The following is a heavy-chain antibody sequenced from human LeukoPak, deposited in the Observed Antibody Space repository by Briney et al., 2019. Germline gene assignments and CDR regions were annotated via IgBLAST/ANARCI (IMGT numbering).Heavy chain of an antibody. Sequence: GGSLRLSCAASGFTFSSYAMHWVRQAPGKGLEWVAVISYDGSNKYYADSVKGRFTISRDNSKNTLYLQMNSLRAEDTAVYYCARVGYYDSSGYGGAFDIWGQGTMVAVSS. CDR1: GFTFSSYA. V-gene: IGHV3-30-3*01. CDR2: ISYDGSNK. J-gene: IGHJ3*02. D-gene: IGHD3-22*01. CDR3: ARVGYYDSSGYGGAFDI.